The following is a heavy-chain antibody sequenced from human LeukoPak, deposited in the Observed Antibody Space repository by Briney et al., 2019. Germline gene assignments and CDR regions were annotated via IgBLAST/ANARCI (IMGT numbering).Heavy chain of an antibody. Sequence: ASVKVSCKASGYTFISYGISWVRQAPGQGLEWMGWISTDNGKTNYAQKVQGRVTMTTDTSTSTVYMELRSLRSDDTAVYYCAADFGHGPGIAVAGIPYFDYWGQGTLVTVSS. J-gene: IGHJ4*02. D-gene: IGHD6-19*01. CDR2: ISTDNGKT. CDR3: AADFGHGPGIAVAGIPYFDY. CDR1: GYTFISYG. V-gene: IGHV1-18*01.